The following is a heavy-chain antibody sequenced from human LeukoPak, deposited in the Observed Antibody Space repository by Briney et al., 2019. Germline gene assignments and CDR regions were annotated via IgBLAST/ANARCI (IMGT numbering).Heavy chain of an antibody. V-gene: IGHV3-53*01. CDR1: GFTVSNNF. J-gene: IGHJ4*02. CDR3: AKGGYSGYDDFDY. D-gene: IGHD5-12*01. Sequence: TGGSLRLSCAASGFTVSNNFLTWVRQAPGKGLEWVSVIYSGGTTYYADSVKGRFTISRDNSKNTLYLQMNSLRAEDTAVYYCAKGGYSGYDDFDYWGQGTLVTVSS. CDR2: IYSGGTT.